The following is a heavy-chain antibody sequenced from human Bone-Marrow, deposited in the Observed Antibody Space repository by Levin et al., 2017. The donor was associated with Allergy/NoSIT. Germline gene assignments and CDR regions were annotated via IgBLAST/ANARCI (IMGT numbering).Heavy chain of an antibody. J-gene: IGHJ4*02. CDR2: SRNKGNSYNT. CDR3: ARDRWDTTGGNYFDH. Sequence: GGSLRLSCAASGFIFSDYHMDWVRRAPGKGLEWLARSRNKGNSYNTEYAASVQGRFTISRDDSENSVYLQMNSLKSEDTAVYYCARDRWDTTGGNYFDHWGQGTLVTVSS. CDR1: GFIFSDYH. V-gene: IGHV3-72*01. D-gene: IGHD1-26*01.